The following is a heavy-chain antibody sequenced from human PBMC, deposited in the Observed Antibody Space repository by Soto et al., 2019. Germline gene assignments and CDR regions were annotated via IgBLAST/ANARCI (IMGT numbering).Heavy chain of an antibody. V-gene: IGHV4-30-2*01. Sequence: SETLSLTCTVSGGSISSGGYYWSWIRQPPGKGLEWIGYIYHSGSTYYNPSLKSRVTISVDRSKNQFSLKLSSVTAADTAVYYCARGQMATTYNWFDPWGQGTLVTVSS. CDR3: ARGQMATTYNWFDP. J-gene: IGHJ5*02. CDR1: GGSISSGGYY. CDR2: IYHSGST. D-gene: IGHD5-12*01.